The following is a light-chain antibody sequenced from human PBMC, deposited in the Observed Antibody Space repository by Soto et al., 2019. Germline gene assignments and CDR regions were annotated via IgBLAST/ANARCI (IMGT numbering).Light chain of an antibody. CDR1: HKFNNH. CDR2: DAS. CDR3: QQYENLPT. Sequence: DIQMTQSPSSLSASVGDRVNIXCQASHKFNNHFSWYQQRAGGAPKLLIYDASNLEAGVTSRFRGSGSGTDFIFTISRLQPEDIATYDCQQYENLPTVGQGTRLEIK. J-gene: IGKJ5*01. V-gene: IGKV1-33*01.